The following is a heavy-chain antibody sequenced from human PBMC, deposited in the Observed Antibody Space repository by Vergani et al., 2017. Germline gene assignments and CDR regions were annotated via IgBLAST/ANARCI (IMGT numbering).Heavy chain of an antibody. V-gene: IGHV1-18*01. CDR2: ISNHNGKT. Sequence: QVQLVQSGAEVKKPGASVKVSCKASGYTFIIYGISWVRQAPGQGLEWMGWISNHNGKTDYSQKFQGRVTMTTDISASTAYMELRSLRSEDTAVYYCARDRYCGGDCPFDYWGQGTLVTVSS. D-gene: IGHD2-21*02. CDR3: ARDRYCGGDCPFDY. CDR1: GYTFIIYG. J-gene: IGHJ4*02.